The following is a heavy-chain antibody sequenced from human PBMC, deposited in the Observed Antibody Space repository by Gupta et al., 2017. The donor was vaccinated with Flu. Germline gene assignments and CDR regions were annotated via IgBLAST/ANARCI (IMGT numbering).Heavy chain of an antibody. J-gene: IGHJ5*02. CDR2: ISYDGSNK. Sequence: VRQAPGKGLEWVAVISYDGSNKYYADSVKGRFTISRDNSKNTLYLQMNSLRAEDTAVYYCARDPEGNNWFDPWGQGTLVTVSS. CDR3: ARDPEGNNWFDP. V-gene: IGHV3-30-3*01.